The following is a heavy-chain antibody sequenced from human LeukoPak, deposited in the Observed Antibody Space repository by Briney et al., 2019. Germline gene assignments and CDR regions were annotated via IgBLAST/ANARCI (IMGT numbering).Heavy chain of an antibody. J-gene: IGHJ4*02. V-gene: IGHV3-7*05. CDR3: TRTFLSGDGYKVGYFDY. CDR2: MKQDGSEK. Sequence: GGTLRLSCAASGFTFSSYWMSWVREAPGKGLEWVAIMKQDGSEKYYVDSVKGRFTISRDNSRNTLFLQMNSLTAEDTAMYYCTRTFLSGDGYKVGYFDYWGQGTLVTVSS. CDR1: GFTFSSYW. D-gene: IGHD5-24*01.